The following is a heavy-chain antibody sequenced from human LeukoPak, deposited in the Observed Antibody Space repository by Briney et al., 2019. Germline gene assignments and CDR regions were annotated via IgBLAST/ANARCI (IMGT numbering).Heavy chain of an antibody. J-gene: IGHJ6*02. CDR3: ARDIVVVPAAMDLYYYYYGMDV. Sequence: ASVKVSCKASGYTFTSYAMHWVRQAPGQRLEWMGWINAGNGNTKYSQKFQGRVTITRDTSASTAYMELSSLRSEDTAVYYCARDIVVVPAAMDLYYYYYGMDVWGQGTTVTVSS. V-gene: IGHV1-3*01. D-gene: IGHD2-2*01. CDR2: INAGNGNT. CDR1: GYTFTSYA.